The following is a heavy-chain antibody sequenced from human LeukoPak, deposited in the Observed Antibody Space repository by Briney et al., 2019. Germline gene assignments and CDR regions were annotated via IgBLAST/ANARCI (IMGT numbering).Heavy chain of an antibody. CDR3: YLGAATSGGLFDY. Sequence: ASVKVSCKASGYTFTSYDINWVRQATGQGLEWMGWMNPNSGNTGYAQKFQGRVTMTRNTSISTAYMELSSLRSEDTAVYYRYLGAATSGGLFDYWGQGTLVTVSS. CDR1: GYTFTSYD. V-gene: IGHV1-8*01. CDR2: MNPNSGNT. D-gene: IGHD6-13*01. J-gene: IGHJ4*02.